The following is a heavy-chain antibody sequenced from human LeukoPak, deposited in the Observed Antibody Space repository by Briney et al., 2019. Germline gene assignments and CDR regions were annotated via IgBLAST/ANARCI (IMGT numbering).Heavy chain of an antibody. Sequence: GGSLRLSCAASGFTFSNAWMSWVRQAPGKGLEWVGRIKSKTDGGTTDYAAPVKGRFTISRDDSKNTLYLQMNSLKTEDTAVYYCTTPRYCSSTSCYRPRYYYYGMDVWGQGTTVTVSS. CDR3: TTPRYCSSTSCYRPRYYYYGMDV. CDR2: IKSKTDGGTT. V-gene: IGHV3-15*01. J-gene: IGHJ6*02. CDR1: GFTFSNAW. D-gene: IGHD2-2*01.